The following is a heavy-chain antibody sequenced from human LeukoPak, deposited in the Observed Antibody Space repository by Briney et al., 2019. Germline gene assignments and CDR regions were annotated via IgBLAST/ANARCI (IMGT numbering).Heavy chain of an antibody. Sequence: GMSLRLSCAASGFTFSSYGRHWVRQAPGKGLECVAVISCDGSNKYYADSVKGRFTISRDNSKNTLYLQMNSLRAEDTAVYYCAKDPQLLWFGELLDHYFDYWGQGTLVTVSS. V-gene: IGHV3-30*18. CDR1: GFTFSSYG. CDR2: ISCDGSNK. D-gene: IGHD3-10*01. J-gene: IGHJ4*02. CDR3: AKDPQLLWFGELLDHYFDY.